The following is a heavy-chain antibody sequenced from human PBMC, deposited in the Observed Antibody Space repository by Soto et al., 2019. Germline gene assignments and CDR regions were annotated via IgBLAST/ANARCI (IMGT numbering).Heavy chain of an antibody. CDR2: ISDDGSNQ. J-gene: IGHJ4*02. CDR3: AKDWGYGYYVFDF. CDR1: GFTFSLYG. V-gene: IGHV3-30*18. D-gene: IGHD4-17*01. Sequence: QVQLVESGGGVVQPGRSLRLSCAASGFTFSLYGIHWVRQAPGKGLEWVALISDDGSNQYFADSVKGRFTISRDNSNNTLYLQMNSLRPEDTAVYFCAKDWGYGYYVFDFWGQGSLVTVSS.